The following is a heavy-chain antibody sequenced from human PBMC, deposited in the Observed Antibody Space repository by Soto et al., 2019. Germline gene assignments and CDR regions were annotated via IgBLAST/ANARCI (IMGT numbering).Heavy chain of an antibody. CDR1: GYTFTSYG. Sequence: ASVKVSCKASGYTFTSYGISWVRQAPGHGLEWMGWISAYNGNTNYAQKLQGRVTMTTDTSTSTAYMELRSLRSDDTAVYYCARADYYCSGSYNTFAEYFQHWGQGTLVTVSS. CDR3: ARADYYCSGSYNTFAEYFQH. J-gene: IGHJ1*01. CDR2: ISAYNGNT. D-gene: IGHD3-10*01. V-gene: IGHV1-18*01.